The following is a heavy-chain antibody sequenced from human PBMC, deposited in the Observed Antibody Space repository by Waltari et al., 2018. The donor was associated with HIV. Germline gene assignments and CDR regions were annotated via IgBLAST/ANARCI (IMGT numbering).Heavy chain of an antibody. D-gene: IGHD3-22*01. Sequence: QVQLQESGPGLVKPSETLSLTCTVSGASISSYYWSWIRQPPGRGLEWIGYIYYSGSTNHHPSLKSRVTISVDTSKNQFSLKLSSVTAADTAVYYCARTPIYYDQWGRRFDIWGQGTMVTVSS. CDR2: IYYSGST. CDR1: GASISSYY. CDR3: ARTPIYYDQWGRRFDI. V-gene: IGHV4-59*01. J-gene: IGHJ3*02.